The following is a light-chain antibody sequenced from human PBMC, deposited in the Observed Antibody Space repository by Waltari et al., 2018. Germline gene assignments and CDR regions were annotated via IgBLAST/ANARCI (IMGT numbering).Light chain of an antibody. Sequence: DIVMTQSPLSLPVTPGEPASLSCMSSQSILHSNGYNDLVWYLQKPGQLPQLLLYLGSNRAAGVPDRFSGSGSGTDFTRKISRVEAEDVGVYYCMQALQTPWTFGQGTKVEIK. V-gene: IGKV2-28*01. CDR2: LGS. CDR3: MQALQTPWT. CDR1: QSILHSNGYND. J-gene: IGKJ1*01.